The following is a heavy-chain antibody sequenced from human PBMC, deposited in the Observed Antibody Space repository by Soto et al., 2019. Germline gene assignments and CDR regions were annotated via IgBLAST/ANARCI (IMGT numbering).Heavy chain of an antibody. CDR2: ISGSGGST. V-gene: IGHV3-23*01. Sequence: LSCAASGFTFSSYAMSWVRQAPGKGLEWVSAISGSGGSTYYADSVKGRFTISRDNSKNTLYLQMNSLRAEDTAVYYCAKDSPYYDSSGYYPDAFDIWGQGTMVTVSS. CDR3: AKDSPYYDSSGYYPDAFDI. J-gene: IGHJ3*02. D-gene: IGHD3-22*01. CDR1: GFTFSSYA.